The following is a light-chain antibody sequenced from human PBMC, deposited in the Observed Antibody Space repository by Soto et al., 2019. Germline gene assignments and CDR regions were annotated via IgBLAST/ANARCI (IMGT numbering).Light chain of an antibody. CDR1: SSDVGGYNY. V-gene: IGLV2-14*01. CDR3: SSYTSSRV. Sequence: QSALTQPASVSGSPGQSITIPCTGTSSDVGGYNYVSWYQQHPGKAPKLMIYEVSNRPSGVSNRFSGSKSGNTASLTISGLQAEDEADYYCSSYTSSRVFGGGTKVTVL. J-gene: IGLJ3*02. CDR2: EVS.